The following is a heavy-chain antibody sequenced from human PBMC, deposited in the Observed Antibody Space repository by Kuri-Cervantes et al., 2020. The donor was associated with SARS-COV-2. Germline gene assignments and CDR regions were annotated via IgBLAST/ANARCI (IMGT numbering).Heavy chain of an antibody. CDR3: ARGGDGYAIDY. CDR2: ISISSGYI. Sequence: GGSLRPSCAASGFTVSSNYMSWVRQAPGKGLEWVSFISISSGYIYYADSVKGRFTVSRDNARNSLYPQMNSLRAEDTAVYYCARGGDGYAIDYWGQGTLVTVSS. CDR1: GFTVSSNY. J-gene: IGHJ4*02. V-gene: IGHV3-21*01. D-gene: IGHD5-24*01.